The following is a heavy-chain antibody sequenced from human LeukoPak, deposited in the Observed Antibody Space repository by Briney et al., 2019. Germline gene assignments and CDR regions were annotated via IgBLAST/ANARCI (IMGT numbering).Heavy chain of an antibody. V-gene: IGHV4-4*02. D-gene: IGHD1-26*01. CDR2: ISMTGET. J-gene: IGHJ4*02. CDR1: AGSISSTNW. CDR3: SRDSAAFCLFGN. Sequence: SDTLSLTCVLSAGSISSTNWWSWARRPPGQGLQCIGEISMTGETNYNLSLNGRVTMSLDKARNQISLNRTSVTGAPTPLHSFSRDSAAFCLFGNWGQGTLVTVPP.